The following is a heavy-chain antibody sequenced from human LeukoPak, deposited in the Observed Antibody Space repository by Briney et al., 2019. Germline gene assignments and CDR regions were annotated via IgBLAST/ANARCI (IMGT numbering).Heavy chain of an antibody. J-gene: IGHJ4*02. CDR3: AREAAAAHSDC. CDR1: GFTFSSYW. Sequence: GGSLRLSCAASGFTFSSYWMSWVRQAPGKGLEWVANIKQDGSEKYYVDSVKGRFTISRDNTKNSLYLQMSSLRAEDTAVYYCAREAAAAHSDCWGQGTLVIVSS. V-gene: IGHV3-7*05. CDR2: IKQDGSEK. D-gene: IGHD6-13*01.